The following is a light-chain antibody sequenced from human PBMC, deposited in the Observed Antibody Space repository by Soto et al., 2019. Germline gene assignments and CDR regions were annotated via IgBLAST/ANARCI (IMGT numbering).Light chain of an antibody. CDR2: DAS. Sequence: DTQMTQSPSTLSASVGDRVTITCRASQSISSWLAWYQQKPGKAPKLLIYDASSLESGVPSRFSGSGSGTEFTLTISSLQPDDFATYYCQQYHIYSGTFGQGTKVDIK. CDR3: QQYHIYSGT. CDR1: QSISSW. V-gene: IGKV1-5*01. J-gene: IGKJ1*01.